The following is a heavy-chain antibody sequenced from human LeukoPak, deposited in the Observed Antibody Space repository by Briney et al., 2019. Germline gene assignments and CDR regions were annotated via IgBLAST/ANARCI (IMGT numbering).Heavy chain of an antibody. J-gene: IGHJ5*02. CDR3: ARDLPIAAAGSNWFDP. V-gene: IGHV4-39*07. D-gene: IGHD6-13*01. CDR2: VYYSGST. CDR1: GGSITSSSYY. Sequence: SETLSLTCTVSGGSITSSSYYWGWIRQPPGKGLEWIGSVYYSGSTYYNPSLKSRVTISVDTSKNQFSLKLSSVTAADTAVYYCARDLPIAAAGSNWFDPWGQGTLVTVSS.